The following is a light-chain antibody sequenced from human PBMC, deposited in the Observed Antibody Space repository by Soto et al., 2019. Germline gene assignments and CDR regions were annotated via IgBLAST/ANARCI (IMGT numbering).Light chain of an antibody. J-gene: IGKJ1*01. CDR1: QDIHNY. CDR3: QHYYNYPWT. Sequence: AVLLTQSPSSFSASTGDRATITCRASQDIHNYLAWYQQVPGKAPKLLLYAASILQTGVPSRFSSSGSGTDFTLTIDGLQSEDFATYFCQHYYNYPWTFGQGTTVE. V-gene: IGKV1-8*01. CDR2: AAS.